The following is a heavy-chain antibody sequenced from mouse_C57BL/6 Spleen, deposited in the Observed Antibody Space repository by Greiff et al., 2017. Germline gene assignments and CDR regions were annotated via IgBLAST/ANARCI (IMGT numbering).Heavy chain of an antibody. CDR2: IHPNSGST. CDR1: GYTFTSYW. Sequence: QVQLQQPGAELVKPGASVKLSCKASGYTFTSYWMHWVKQRPGQGLEWIGMIHPNSGSTNYNEKFKSKDTLTVDKSSSTAYMQLSSLTSEDSAVYYCARHYGSSYVWFAYWGQGTLVTVSA. J-gene: IGHJ3*01. CDR3: ARHYGSSYVWFAY. D-gene: IGHD1-1*01. V-gene: IGHV1-64*01.